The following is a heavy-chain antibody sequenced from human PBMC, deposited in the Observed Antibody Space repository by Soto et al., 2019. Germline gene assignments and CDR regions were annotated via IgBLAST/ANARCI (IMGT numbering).Heavy chain of an antibody. CDR2: INSDGSST. Sequence: GGSLRLSCAASGFTFSSYWMHWVRQAPGKGLVWVSRINSDGSSTSYADSVKGRFTISRDNAKNTLYLQMNSLRAEDTAVYYCARGGRIAAAGSDGFDIWGQGTMVTVSS. V-gene: IGHV3-74*01. CDR3: ARGGRIAAAGSDGFDI. D-gene: IGHD6-13*01. J-gene: IGHJ3*02. CDR1: GFTFSSYW.